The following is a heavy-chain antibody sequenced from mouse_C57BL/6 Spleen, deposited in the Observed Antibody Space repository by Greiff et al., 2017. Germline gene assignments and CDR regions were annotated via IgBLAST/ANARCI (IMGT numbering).Heavy chain of an antibody. CDR2: IDPANGTT. V-gene: IGHV14-3*01. J-gene: IGHJ1*03. CDR3: ARDYYGSSYRDFDV. D-gene: IGHD1-1*01. Sequence: VQLQQSVAELVRPGASVKLSCTASGFTFNNTYMHWVKQRPEQGLEWIGSIDPANGTTKYAEKFKSKATLTVDTSSNTAYMQLSSLTAEDTASYCGARDYYGSSYRDFDVWGTGTTVTVAS. CDR1: GFTFNNTY.